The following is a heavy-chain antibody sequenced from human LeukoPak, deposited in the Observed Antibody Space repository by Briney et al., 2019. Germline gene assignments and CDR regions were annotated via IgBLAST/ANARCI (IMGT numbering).Heavy chain of an antibody. V-gene: IGHV1-69*08. CDR2: ITPVFGTV. Sequence: ASVKVSCKASGGTFSSYTISWVRQAPGQGLEWMGRITPVFGTVDYAQKFQDRVTIIADISTTTVYMELRSLVSEDPAVYYCAGGSRATQGYWGQGTLVTVSS. CDR3: AGGSRATQGY. J-gene: IGHJ4*02. CDR1: GGTFSSYT. D-gene: IGHD6-19*01.